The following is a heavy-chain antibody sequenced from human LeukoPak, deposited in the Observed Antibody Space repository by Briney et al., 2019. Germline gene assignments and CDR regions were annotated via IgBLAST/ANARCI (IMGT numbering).Heavy chain of an antibody. CDR2: IRFDGNNK. J-gene: IGHJ4*02. D-gene: IGHD1-26*01. V-gene: IGHV3-30*02. CDR1: GFTFSSYG. CDR3: ASRGTYYDYYFGY. Sequence: GGSLRLSCAASGFTFSSYGMHWVRQAPGKGLEWVAFIRFDGNNKYYADSVKGRFTISRDNSRNTLFLQMTSLRAEDTAVYYCASRGTYYDYYFGYWGQGTLVTVSS.